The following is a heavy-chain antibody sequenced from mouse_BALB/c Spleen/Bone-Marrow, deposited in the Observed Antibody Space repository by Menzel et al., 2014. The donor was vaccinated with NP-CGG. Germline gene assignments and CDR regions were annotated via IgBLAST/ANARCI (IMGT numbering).Heavy chain of an antibody. CDR1: GFSLTNYG. CDR3: RGGHGFAY. Sequence: QVQLKHSGPGLVAPSQSLSITCTVSGFSLTNYGISWVRQPPGKGLEWLGVIWGDGSTNYHSALISRLSISKDNSKSQVLLKLNSLQPDDIATCYCRGGHGFAYWGQGTLVTVSA. CDR2: IWGDGST. J-gene: IGHJ3*01. D-gene: IGHD3-3*01. V-gene: IGHV2-3*01.